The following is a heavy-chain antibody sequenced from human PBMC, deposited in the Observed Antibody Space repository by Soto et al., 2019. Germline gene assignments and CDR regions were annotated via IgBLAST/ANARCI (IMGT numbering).Heavy chain of an antibody. J-gene: IGHJ5*02. Sequence: PSETLSLTCTVSGGSISSSSYYWGWIRQPPGKGLEWIGSIYYSGSTYYNPSLKSRVTISVDTSKNQFSLKLSSVTAADTAVYYCASRITIFGVVIPGDWFDPWGQGTLVTVSS. V-gene: IGHV4-39*01. CDR1: GGSISSSSYY. CDR2: IYYSGST. CDR3: ASRITIFGVVIPGDWFDP. D-gene: IGHD3-3*01.